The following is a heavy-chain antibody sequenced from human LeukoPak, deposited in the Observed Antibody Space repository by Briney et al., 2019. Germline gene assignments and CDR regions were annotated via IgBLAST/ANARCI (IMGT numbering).Heavy chain of an antibody. CDR2: INPNSGGT. J-gene: IGHJ5*02. D-gene: IGHD6-13*01. CDR3: ARGGSSWGAANNWFDP. Sequence: LAASVKVSCKASGYTFTGYYMHWVRQAPGQGLEWMGWINPNSGGTNYAQKFQGRVTMTRDTSISTAYMELSRLRSDDTAVYYCARGGSSWGAANNWFDPWGQGTLVTVSS. CDR1: GYTFTGYY. V-gene: IGHV1-2*03.